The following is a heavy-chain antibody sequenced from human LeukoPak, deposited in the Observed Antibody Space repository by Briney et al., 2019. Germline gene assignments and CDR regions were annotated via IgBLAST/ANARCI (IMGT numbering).Heavy chain of an antibody. Sequence: ASVKVSCKASGYTSTGYYMHWVRQAPGQGLEWMGWINPNSGGTNYAQKFQGRVTMTRDTSISTAYMELSRLRSDDTAVYYCARDLYCSSTSCYNWFDPWGQGTLVTVSS. D-gene: IGHD2-2*01. J-gene: IGHJ5*02. CDR3: ARDLYCSSTSCYNWFDP. V-gene: IGHV1-2*02. CDR2: INPNSGGT. CDR1: GYTSTGYY.